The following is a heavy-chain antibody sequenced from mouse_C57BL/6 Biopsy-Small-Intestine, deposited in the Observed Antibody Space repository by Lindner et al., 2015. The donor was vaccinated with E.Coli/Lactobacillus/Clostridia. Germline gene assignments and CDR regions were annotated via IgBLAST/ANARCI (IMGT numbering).Heavy chain of an antibody. CDR3: ARRVVARGYYFDY. CDR2: ISPGSGST. Sequence: VQLQESGAELMKPRGRPVKLSCKATGYTFTGYWIEWVKQRPGHGLEWIGEISPGSGSTNYNEKFKGKATFTADTFSNTAYMQLSSLTTEDSAIYYCARRVVARGYYFDYWGQGTTLTVSS. J-gene: IGHJ2*01. CDR1: GYTFTGYW. V-gene: IGHV1-9*01. D-gene: IGHD1-1*01.